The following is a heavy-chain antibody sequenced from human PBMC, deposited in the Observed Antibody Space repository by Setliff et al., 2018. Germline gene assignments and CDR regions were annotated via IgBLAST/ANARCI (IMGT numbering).Heavy chain of an antibody. J-gene: IGHJ4*02. Sequence: ASVKVSCKSSGFTFTDYGITWVRQVPGQGLEWMGWINNYNFNTQYAQKFQGRVTVTTDTSTTTAYMELRSLRADDTAVYYCAKSGYDSSGYLYYLDYWGQGTLVTVSS. D-gene: IGHD3-22*01. V-gene: IGHV1-18*01. CDR1: GFTFTDYG. CDR2: INNYNFNT. CDR3: AKSGYDSSGYLYYLDY.